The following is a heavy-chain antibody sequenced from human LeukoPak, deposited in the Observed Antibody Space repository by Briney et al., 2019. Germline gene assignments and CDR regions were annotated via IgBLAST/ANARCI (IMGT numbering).Heavy chain of an antibody. CDR3: ARDSPIYDILTGTKSDY. D-gene: IGHD3-9*01. Sequence: ASVTVSCKASGYTFTGYYMHWVRQAPGQGLEWMGWINPNSGGTNYAQKFQGRVTMTRDTSISTAYMELSRLRSDDTAVYYCARDSPIYDILTGTKSDYWGQGTLVTVSS. CDR2: INPNSGGT. V-gene: IGHV1-2*02. J-gene: IGHJ4*02. CDR1: GYTFTGYY.